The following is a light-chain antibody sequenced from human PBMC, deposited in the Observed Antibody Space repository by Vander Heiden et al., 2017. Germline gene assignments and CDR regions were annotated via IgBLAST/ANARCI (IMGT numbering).Light chain of an antibody. CDR3: CSYAGSYTYV. V-gene: IGLV2-11*01. CDR2: EVS. CDR1: SSDVGGYNY. J-gene: IGLJ1*01. Sequence: QSALTQPRSESGSPGQSVTIPCTGTSSDVGGYNYVSWYPQHPGKSPNLMINEVSQRPAGVPDRFSGSKSGNTASLTISGLQAEDEADYYCCSYAGSYTYVFGTGTKVTVL.